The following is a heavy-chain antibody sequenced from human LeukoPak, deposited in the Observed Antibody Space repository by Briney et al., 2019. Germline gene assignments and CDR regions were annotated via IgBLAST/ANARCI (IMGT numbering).Heavy chain of an antibody. CDR3: ARELPPVVNFYFDS. V-gene: IGHV3-33*01. J-gene: IGHJ4*02. CDR2: IWYDGSDK. Sequence: GGSLRLSCEASGFTVSSYGMHWVRQAPGKGLEWVAVIWYDGSDKYYADSVKGRFSISRDNSKNTLYLQMNSLRAEDTAVYYCARELPPVVNFYFDSWGQGTLVTVSS. CDR1: GFTVSSYG. D-gene: IGHD3-22*01.